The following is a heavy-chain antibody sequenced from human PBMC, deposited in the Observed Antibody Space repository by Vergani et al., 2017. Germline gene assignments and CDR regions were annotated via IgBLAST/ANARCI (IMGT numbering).Heavy chain of an antibody. CDR2: IGKDGINT. CDR1: GFTFNHYA. V-gene: IGHV3-30*02. CDR3: AKYLRDSTDGLPDS. Sequence: VQLVESGGGLVKPGGSLRLSCAASGFTFNHYAMNWVRQAPGKGLEWLAYIGKDGINTRYRDAVKGRFTVSRDNSKDILYLQMDSLRSEDTALYYCAKYLRDSTDGLPDSWGPGTLVIVSS. J-gene: IGHJ4*02. D-gene: IGHD2-21*02.